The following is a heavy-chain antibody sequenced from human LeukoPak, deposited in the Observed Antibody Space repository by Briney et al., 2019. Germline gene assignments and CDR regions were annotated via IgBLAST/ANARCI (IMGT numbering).Heavy chain of an antibody. CDR3: XXXXRGRMSDAFDI. D-gene: IGHD3-16*01. CDR2: ISWNSGSI. Sequence: GGSLRLSCAASGFTFDDYAMHWVRQAPGKGLEWVSGISWNSGSIGYADSVKGRFTISRDNAKNSLYLQMNSLRADDTALDYLXXXXRGRMSDAFDIWGQGTMVTVSS. J-gene: IGHJ3*02. V-gene: IGHV3-9*01. CDR1: GFTFDDYA.